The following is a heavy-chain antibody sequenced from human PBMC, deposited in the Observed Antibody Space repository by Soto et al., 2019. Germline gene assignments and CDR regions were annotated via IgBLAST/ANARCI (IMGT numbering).Heavy chain of an antibody. V-gene: IGHV1-69*01. J-gene: IGHJ5*02. CDR1: GGTFSSYA. CDR2: IIPIFGTA. D-gene: IGHD2-15*01. Sequence: QVQLVQSGAEVKKPGSSVKVSCKASGGTFSSYAISWVRQAPGQGLEWMGGIIPIFGTANYAQKFQGRVTITADESTSTAYMELSSLRSEDTAVHYCARGGIVVVVAATRGTNWFDPWGQGTLVTVSS. CDR3: ARGGIVVVVAATRGTNWFDP.